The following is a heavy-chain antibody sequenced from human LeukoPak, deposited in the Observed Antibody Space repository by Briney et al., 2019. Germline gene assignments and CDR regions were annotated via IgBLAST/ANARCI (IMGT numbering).Heavy chain of an antibody. CDR3: ARGGTAMVTQYFQH. V-gene: IGHV4-39*07. J-gene: IGHJ1*01. D-gene: IGHD5-18*01. CDR1: GGSISSSSYY. Sequence: PSETLSLTCTVSGGSISSSSYYWGWIRQPPGKGLEWIGSIYYSGSTNYNPSLKSRVTISVDTSKNQFSLKLSSVAAADTAVYYCARGGTAMVTQYFQHWGQGTLVTVSS. CDR2: IYYSGST.